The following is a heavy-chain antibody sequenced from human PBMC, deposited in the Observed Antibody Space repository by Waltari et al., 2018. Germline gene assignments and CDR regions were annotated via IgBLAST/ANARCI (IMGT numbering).Heavy chain of an antibody. CDR1: GFTFSSYA. J-gene: IGHJ4*02. V-gene: IGHV3-23*04. CDR2: ISGSGGST. CDR3: AKDQGTYYDFWSGYYTFDY. Sequence: EVQLVESGGGLVQPGGSLRLSCAASGFTFSSYAMSWVRQAPGKGREWVSAISGSGGSTYYADSVKGRFTISRDNSKNTLYLQMNSLRAEDTAVYYCAKDQGTYYDFWSGYYTFDYWGQGTLVTVSS. D-gene: IGHD3-3*01.